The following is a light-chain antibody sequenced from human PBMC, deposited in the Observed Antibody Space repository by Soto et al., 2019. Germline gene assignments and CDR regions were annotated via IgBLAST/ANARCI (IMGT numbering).Light chain of an antibody. Sequence: DIQLTQSPSFLSASVGERVTITCRASQGISSYLAWYQQKPGQAPKLLIYAASTLQSGVPSRFSGSGSGTDFTLSISSLQPEDSASYYCQQLNRYRITFGPGTKVDIK. CDR1: QGISSY. J-gene: IGKJ3*01. V-gene: IGKV1-9*01. CDR3: QQLNRYRIT. CDR2: AAS.